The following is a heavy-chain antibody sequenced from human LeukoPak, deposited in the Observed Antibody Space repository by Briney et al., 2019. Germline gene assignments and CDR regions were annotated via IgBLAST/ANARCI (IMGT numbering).Heavy chain of an antibody. J-gene: IGHJ5*02. CDR2: ISSSDNTI. V-gene: IGHV3-11*04. D-gene: IGHD3-22*01. CDR1: GFTFSDYY. Sequence: GGSLRLSCAASGFTFSDYYMSWIRQAPGKGLEWVSYISSSDNTIYYADSVKGRFTISRDNSKNTLYLQMNSLRAEDTAVYYCARGVTHYYDSSEAWFDPWGQGTLVTVSS. CDR3: ARGVTHYYDSSEAWFDP.